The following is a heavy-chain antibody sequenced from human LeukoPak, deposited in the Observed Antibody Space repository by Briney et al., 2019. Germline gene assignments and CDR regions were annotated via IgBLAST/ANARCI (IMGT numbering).Heavy chain of an antibody. J-gene: IGHJ4*02. V-gene: IGHV3-7*01. CDR1: GFTFSTSV. CDR3: ARERELVFDY. CDR2: IKQDGSEK. D-gene: IGHD3-9*01. Sequence: PGGSLRLSCAASGFTFSTSVMSWVRQAPGKGLEWVANIKQDGSEKYYVDSVKGRFTISRDNAKNSLYLQMNSLRAEDTAVYYCARERELVFDYWGQGTLVTVSS.